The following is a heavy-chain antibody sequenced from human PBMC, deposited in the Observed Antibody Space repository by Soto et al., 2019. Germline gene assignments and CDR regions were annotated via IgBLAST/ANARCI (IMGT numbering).Heavy chain of an antibody. V-gene: IGHV4-34*01. CDR2: INDRRGT. CDR3: ARRNCISSSDFDY. D-gene: IGHD6-6*01. Sequence: QVHLQQWGAGLLKPSETLSLTCGVYGGSFTDYYWSWIRQAPGKGLEWIGEINDRRGTNMNPSLKSRVAIAVDTSKIHVSLNLTSVTPADTALYYCARRNCISSSDFDYWGKGTLVSVSS. J-gene: IGHJ4*02. CDR1: GGSFTDYY.